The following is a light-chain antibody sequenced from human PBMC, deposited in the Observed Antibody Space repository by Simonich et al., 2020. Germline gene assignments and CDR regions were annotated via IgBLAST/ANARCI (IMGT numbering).Light chain of an antibody. CDR2: GAA. CDR1: QSVLYSSNNKNY. CDR3: QQYYSTSMYT. J-gene: IGKJ2*01. Sequence: DIVMTQSPDSLAVSLGERPTINCKSSQSVLYSSNNKNYLAWYQQKPGHPPKLLIYGAATRESGVPDRCSGSGSGTDFTLTISSLQAEDVAVYYCQQYYSTSMYTFGQGTKLEIK. V-gene: IGKV4-1*01.